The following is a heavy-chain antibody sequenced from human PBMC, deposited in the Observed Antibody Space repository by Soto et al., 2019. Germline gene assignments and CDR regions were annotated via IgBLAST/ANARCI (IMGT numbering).Heavy chain of an antibody. Sequence: SETLSLTCAVSGYSISSGYYWGWLRQPPGKGLEWIGRIYHGGSTYYNPSLNSRVTLSIDMTNNHVSLILNSVTAADTAVYYCARVGPWVPYYYDSSPYTFENWFDPWGQGTLVTVSS. CDR1: GYSISSGYY. D-gene: IGHD3-22*01. CDR3: ARVGPWVPYYYDSSPYTFENWFDP. CDR2: IYHGGST. V-gene: IGHV4-38-2*01. J-gene: IGHJ5*02.